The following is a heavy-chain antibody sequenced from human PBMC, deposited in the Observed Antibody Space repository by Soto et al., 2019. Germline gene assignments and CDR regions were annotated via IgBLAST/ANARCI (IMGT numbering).Heavy chain of an antibody. J-gene: IGHJ4*02. CDR1: GGSISSGDYY. D-gene: IGHD3-10*01. V-gene: IGHV4-30-4*01. CDR3: ATIKRGSNRLDY. CDR2: IYYSGST. Sequence: QVQLQESGPGLVKPSQTLSLTCTVSGGSISSGDYYWSWIRQPPGKGLEWIGYIYYSGSTYYNPSLKRRFTISVDTSKNHFSPKLSSVTAADTAVYYCATIKRGSNRLDYWGQGTLVTVSS.